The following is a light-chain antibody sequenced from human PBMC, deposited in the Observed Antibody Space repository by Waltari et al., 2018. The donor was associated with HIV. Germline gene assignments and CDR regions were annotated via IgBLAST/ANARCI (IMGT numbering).Light chain of an antibody. V-gene: IGLV3-21*04. CDR1: NIGSKS. CDR2: YES. CDR3: QLCDSSSDHPV. J-gene: IGLJ3*02. Sequence: SYVLTQPPSVSVAPGKTARITCGGNNIGSKSVHWYQQKPGQAPVLVIYYESDRPSGIPERFSGPNSGSTATLTISSVDAGDEADYYCQLCDSSSDHPVFGGGTKLTVL.